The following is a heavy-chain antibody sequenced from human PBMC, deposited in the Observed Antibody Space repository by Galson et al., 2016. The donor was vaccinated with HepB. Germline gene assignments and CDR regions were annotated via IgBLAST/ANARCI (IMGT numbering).Heavy chain of an antibody. CDR3: TKQLGDYPAFDS. D-gene: IGHD4-17*01. Sequence: SLRLSCAASGFTFSNYAMTWVRQAPGRGLEWASGISRTSGSMFYADSVKGRFTISRDNSRSTLYLQMHSLRADDTAIYYCTKQLGDYPAFDSWGQGTLVTVSS. CDR2: ISRTSGSM. V-gene: IGHV3-23*01. J-gene: IGHJ3*02. CDR1: GFTFSNYA.